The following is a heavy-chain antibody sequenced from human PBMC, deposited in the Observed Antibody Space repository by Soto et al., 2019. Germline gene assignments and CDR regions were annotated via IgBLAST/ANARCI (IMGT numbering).Heavy chain of an antibody. J-gene: IGHJ5*02. D-gene: IGHD3-3*01. V-gene: IGHV1-18*01. CDR1: GYTFTSYG. CDR2: ISAYNGNT. CDR3: ARDVVVFRFLEWSSPVTTWFDP. Sequence: ASVKVSCKASGYTFTSYGISWVRQAPGQGLEWMGWISAYNGNTNYAQKLQGRVTMTTDTSTSTAYMELRSLRSDDTAVYYCARDVVVFRFLEWSSPVTTWFDPWGQGTLVTVSS.